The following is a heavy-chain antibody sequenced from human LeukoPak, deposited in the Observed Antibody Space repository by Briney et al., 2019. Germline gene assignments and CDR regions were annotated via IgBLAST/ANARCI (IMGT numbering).Heavy chain of an antibody. V-gene: IGHV1-18*01. D-gene: IGHD4-11*01. J-gene: IGHJ5*02. CDR1: GYTFTSYG. CDR2: ISAYNGNT. CDR3: ARDDYSNSNWFDP. Sequence: ASGKVSCKASGYTFTSYGISWVRQAPGQGVEWMGWISAYNGNTNYAQKLQGRVTMTTDTSTSTAYMELRSLRSDDTAVYYCARDDYSNSNWFDPWGQGTLVTVSS.